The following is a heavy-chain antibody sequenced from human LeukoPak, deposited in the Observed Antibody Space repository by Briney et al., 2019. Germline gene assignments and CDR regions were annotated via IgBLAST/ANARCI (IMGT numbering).Heavy chain of an antibody. V-gene: IGHV3-30*18. J-gene: IGHJ4*02. D-gene: IGHD2-21*02. CDR2: ISYDGSNK. CDR3: AKDWALYCGGDCYFNY. CDR1: GFIFNNYG. Sequence: GGSLRLSCAASGFIFNNYGMHWVRQAPGKGLEWVAVISYDGSNKNYADSVKGRFTISRDSSKNTVYQQMNSLRVEDTAVYYCAKDWALYCGGDCYFNYWGQGTLVTVSS.